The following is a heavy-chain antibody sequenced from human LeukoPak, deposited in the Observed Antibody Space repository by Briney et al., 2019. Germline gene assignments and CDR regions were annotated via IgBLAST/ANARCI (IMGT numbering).Heavy chain of an antibody. CDR3: ASGYYYDSSGPGPFDY. V-gene: IGHV5-51*01. CDR1: GYSFISYW. D-gene: IGHD3-22*01. Sequence: GESLKISCKGSGYSFISYWIGWVRQMPGKGLEWMGIIYPGDSDTRYSPSFQGQVTISADKSISTAYLQWSSLKASDTAMYYCASGYYYDSSGPGPFDYWGQGTLVTVSS. CDR2: IYPGDSDT. J-gene: IGHJ4*02.